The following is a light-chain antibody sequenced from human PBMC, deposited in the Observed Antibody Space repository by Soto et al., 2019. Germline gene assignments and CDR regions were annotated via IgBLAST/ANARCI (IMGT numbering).Light chain of an antibody. CDR1: QNVSTNL. Sequence: TVLTQSPGTLSLSPGERATLSCRASQNVSTNLLVWYQQHPGQAPRLLIYGASSMATGIPDRFSGSWSGTDFTLTIRRLEPDDLAVDYCQKYGSFWTVGLGTKVEIK. J-gene: IGKJ1*01. CDR3: QKYGSFWT. V-gene: IGKV3-20*01. CDR2: GAS.